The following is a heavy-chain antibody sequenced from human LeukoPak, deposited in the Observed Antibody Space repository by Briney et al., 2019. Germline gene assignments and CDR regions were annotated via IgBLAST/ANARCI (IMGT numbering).Heavy chain of an antibody. D-gene: IGHD3/OR15-3a*01. V-gene: IGHV3-53*01. CDR3: ARDQFAFGLFDY. J-gene: IGHJ4*02. CDR1: GFTVSSNY. CDR2: IYSGGST. Sequence: PGGSLRLPCAASGFTVSSNYMSWVRQAPGKGLEWGSVIYSGGSTYYADPVKGRFTISRDSSKKTLYLQMNSLRAEDTAVYYCARDQFAFGLFDYWGQGTLVTVCS.